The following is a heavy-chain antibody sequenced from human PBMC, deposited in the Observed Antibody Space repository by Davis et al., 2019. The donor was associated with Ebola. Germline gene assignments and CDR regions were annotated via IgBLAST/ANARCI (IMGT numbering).Heavy chain of an antibody. Sequence: SGPTLVKPTQTLTLTCTFSGFSLRTSGMCVSWIRQPPGKALECLARIDWDDDKYYITSLKTRLTISKDTSKNQVVLTITNMDPVDTATYYCARRNAGKFDYWGQGTLVTVSS. J-gene: IGHJ4*02. V-gene: IGHV2-70*11. D-gene: IGHD4-23*01. CDR3: ARRNAGKFDY. CDR2: IDWDDDK. CDR1: GFSLRTSGMC.